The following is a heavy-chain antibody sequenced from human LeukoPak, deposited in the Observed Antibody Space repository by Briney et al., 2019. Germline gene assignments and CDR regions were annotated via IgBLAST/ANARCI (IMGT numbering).Heavy chain of an antibody. V-gene: IGHV3-49*04. Sequence: GGSLRLSCTASGFTFGDYAMSWVRQAPGKGLEWVGFIRSKAYGGTTEYAASVKGRFTISRDDPKSIAYLQMNSLKTEDTAVYYCTRAGAVAGVFDYWGQGTLVTVSS. J-gene: IGHJ4*02. D-gene: IGHD6-19*01. CDR2: IRSKAYGGTT. CDR1: GFTFGDYA. CDR3: TRAGAVAGVFDY.